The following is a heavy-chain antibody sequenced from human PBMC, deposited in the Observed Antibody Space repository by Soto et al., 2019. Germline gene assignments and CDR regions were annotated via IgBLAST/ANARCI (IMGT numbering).Heavy chain of an antibody. J-gene: IGHJ4*02. V-gene: IGHV4-30-4*01. CDR3: ASAGQGDSRGYYHFDY. D-gene: IGHD3-22*01. CDR2: IYYSVST. Sequence: QVQLQESGPGLVKPSQTLSLTCTVSGGSISSGDYYWSWIRQPPGKGLEWIGYIYYSVSTYYNSSLKSRVTISVDTSKNQCSLKLSSVTAADTAIYFCASAGQGDSRGYYHFDYWGQGTLVTVSS. CDR1: GGSISSGDYY.